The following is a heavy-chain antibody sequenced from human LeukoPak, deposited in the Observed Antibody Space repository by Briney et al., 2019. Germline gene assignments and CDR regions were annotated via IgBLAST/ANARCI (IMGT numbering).Heavy chain of an antibody. CDR3: EEEGELPDY. CDR1: GFTFSTYA. CDR2: IWYDGNNK. Sequence: RSGGSLRLSCAASGFTFSTYAMSWVRQAPGKGLEWVAVIWYDGNNKYYADTVKGRFTIYRDSSKNTLYLEMNSLRPEDTAVYAREEEGELPDYWGQGTLVTVTS. D-gene: IGHD1-7*01. V-gene: IGHV3-33*08. J-gene: IGHJ4*02.